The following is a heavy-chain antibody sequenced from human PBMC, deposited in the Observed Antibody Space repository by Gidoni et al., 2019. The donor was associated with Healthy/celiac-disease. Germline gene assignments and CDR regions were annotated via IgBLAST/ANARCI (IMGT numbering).Heavy chain of an antibody. CDR3: AHGELLWFGELSDPNGSNYYYYGMDV. D-gene: IGHD3-10*01. V-gene: IGHV4-34*01. Sequence: GLEWIGEINHSGSTNYNPSLKSRVTISVDTSKNQFSLKLSSVTAADTAVYYCAHGELLWFGELSDPNGSNYYYYGMDVWGQGTTVTVSS. J-gene: IGHJ6*02. CDR2: INHSGST.